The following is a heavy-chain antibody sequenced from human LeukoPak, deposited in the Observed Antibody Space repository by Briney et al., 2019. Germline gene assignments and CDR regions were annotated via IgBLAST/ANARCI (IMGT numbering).Heavy chain of an antibody. Sequence: KPSQTLSLTCTVSGGSISSGSYYWSWIRQPAGKGLEWIGRIYTSGGTNYNPSLKSRVTISVDTSKNQFSLKLSSVTAADTAVYYCARDTYYYDSSGYALFDYWGQGTLVTVSS. J-gene: IGHJ4*02. CDR3: ARDTYYYDSSGYALFDY. D-gene: IGHD3-22*01. CDR1: GGSISSGSYY. CDR2: IYTSGGT. V-gene: IGHV4-61*02.